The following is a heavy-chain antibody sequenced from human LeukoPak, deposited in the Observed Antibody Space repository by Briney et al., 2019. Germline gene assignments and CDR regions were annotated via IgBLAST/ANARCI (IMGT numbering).Heavy chain of an antibody. Sequence: PGGSLRLSCAASGFTFSSYGMHWVRQAPGKGLEWVAVIWYDGSNKNYADSVKGRFTISRDNSKNTLYLQMNSLRAEDTAVYYCAKGYYYDSSGYCFDYWGQGTLVTVSS. J-gene: IGHJ4*02. D-gene: IGHD3-22*01. CDR3: AKGYYYDSSGYCFDY. CDR1: GFTFSSYG. V-gene: IGHV3-33*06. CDR2: IWYDGSNK.